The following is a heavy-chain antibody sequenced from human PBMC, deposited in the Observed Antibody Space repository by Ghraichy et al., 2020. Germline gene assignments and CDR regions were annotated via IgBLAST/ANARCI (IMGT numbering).Heavy chain of an antibody. D-gene: IGHD4-17*01. CDR3: ARESLAGTVTTSNFDY. CDR2: IYTSGST. J-gene: IGHJ4*02. Sequence: SETLSLTCTVSGGSISSYYWSWIRQPAGKGLEWIGRIYTSGSTNYNPSLKSRVTMSVDTSKNQFSLKLSSVTAADTAVYYCARESLAGTVTTSNFDYWGQGTLVTVSS. CDR1: GGSISSYY. V-gene: IGHV4-4*07.